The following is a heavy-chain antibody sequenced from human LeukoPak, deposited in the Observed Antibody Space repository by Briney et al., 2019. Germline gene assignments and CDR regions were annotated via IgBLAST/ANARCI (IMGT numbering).Heavy chain of an antibody. CDR3: ARDLSNDSSGYYYPDY. D-gene: IGHD3-22*01. V-gene: IGHV1-46*01. CDR2: INPSGGST. CDR1: GYTFTSYY. J-gene: IGHJ4*02. Sequence: GASVKVSCKASGYTFTSYYMHWVRQAPGQGLEWMGIINPSGGSTSYAQKFQGGVTMTRDTSTSTVYMELSSLRSEDTAVYYCARDLSNDSSGYYYPDYWGQGTLVTVSS.